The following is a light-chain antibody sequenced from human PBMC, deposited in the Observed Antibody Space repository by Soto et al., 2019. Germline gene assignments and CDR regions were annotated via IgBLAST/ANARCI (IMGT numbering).Light chain of an antibody. CDR3: QQGHNWPLT. J-gene: IGKJ2*01. Sequence: EIVMTQSPATLSLSPGERAALSCRASQSINSELAWYQQKPGQPPSLLIYGASTRATVVPARFTGSESGSEFTLTISGLQYEDFAVYYCQQGHNWPLTFGQGTRLEI. CDR2: GAS. CDR1: QSINSE. V-gene: IGKV3-15*01.